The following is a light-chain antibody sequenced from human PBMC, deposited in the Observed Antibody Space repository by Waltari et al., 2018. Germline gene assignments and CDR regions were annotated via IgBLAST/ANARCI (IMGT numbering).Light chain of an antibody. V-gene: IGKV3-11*01. CDR3: QQRSDWWT. CDR2: DAS. Sequence: EIGLTQSPATLSLSPGESPTLSCRASMHVSTYLAWYQQRPGQAPRLLISDASNRATGIPARFSGSGSGTDFTLTISSLEPEDFAVYYCQQRSDWWTFGQGTKVEIK. J-gene: IGKJ1*01. CDR1: MHVSTY.